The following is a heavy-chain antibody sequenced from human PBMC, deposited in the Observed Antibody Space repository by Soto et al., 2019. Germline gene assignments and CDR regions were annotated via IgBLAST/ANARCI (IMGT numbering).Heavy chain of an antibody. V-gene: IGHV1-69*06. CDR3: ARIYRSNYDTYIDY. CDR1: GGTFSSYA. Sequence: QVQLVQSGAEVKKPGSSVKVSCKASGGTFSSYAISWVRQAPGQGLEWMGGIIPIFGTANYAQKFQGRVMITADKSTSTAYMELSSLRSEDTAVYYCARIYRSNYDTYIDYWGQGTLVTVSS. CDR2: IIPIFGTA. D-gene: IGHD4-4*01. J-gene: IGHJ4*02.